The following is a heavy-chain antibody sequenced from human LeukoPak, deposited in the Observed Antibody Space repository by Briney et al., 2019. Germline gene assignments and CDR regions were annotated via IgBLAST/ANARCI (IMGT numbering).Heavy chain of an antibody. CDR3: ARHVLGSESYFDY. J-gene: IGHJ4*02. CDR1: GASLSGYF. CDR2: IYYSGDT. V-gene: IGHV4-59*08. D-gene: IGHD3-16*01. Sequence: PSETLSLTCTVSGASLSGYFWSWIRQSPGKGLEGIGYIYYSGDTNYNPSLKSRVTISVDTSKNQFSLKLRSVTAADTAVYYCARHVLGSESYFDYWGQGTLFTVSS.